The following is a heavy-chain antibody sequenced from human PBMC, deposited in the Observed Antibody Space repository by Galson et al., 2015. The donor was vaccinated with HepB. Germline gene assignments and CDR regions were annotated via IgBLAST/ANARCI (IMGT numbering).Heavy chain of an antibody. D-gene: IGHD1-26*01. J-gene: IGHJ3*02. CDR2: ISAYNGNT. CDR1: GYRITSYG. V-gene: IGHV1-18*01. CDR3: ARDRGGGSYYVGDAFDI. Sequence: SVKVSCKASGYRITSYGISWVRQAPGQGLEWMGWISAYNGNTKYAQKFQGRLTMTADTSASAAYMELRGLRSDDTAVYYCARDRGGGSYYVGDAFDIWGRGTMVTVSS.